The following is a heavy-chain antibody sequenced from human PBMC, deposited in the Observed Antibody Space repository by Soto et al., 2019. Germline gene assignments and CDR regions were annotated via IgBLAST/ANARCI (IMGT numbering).Heavy chain of an antibody. D-gene: IGHD3-10*01. J-gene: IGHJ4*02. CDR1: GGSISSGGYY. CDR3: ARYPYGSGRNYFDY. CDR2: IYYSGST. Sequence: QVQLQESGPGLVKPSQTLSLTCTVSGGSISSGGYYWSWIRQHPGKGLEWIGYIYYSGSTYYNPSLKSRVPIAVYTSKNQLSLKLSSVTAADTAVYYCARYPYGSGRNYFDYWGQGTLVTVSS. V-gene: IGHV4-31*03.